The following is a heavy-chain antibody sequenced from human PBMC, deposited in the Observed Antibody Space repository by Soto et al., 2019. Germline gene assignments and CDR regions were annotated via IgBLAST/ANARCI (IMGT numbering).Heavy chain of an antibody. CDR3: ARDGEVGIGKDSFDR. CDR2: IWNDGIKK. D-gene: IGHD2-21*01. J-gene: IGHJ2*01. V-gene: IGHV3-33*01. Sequence: QVQLVESGGGVVQPGRSLRLSCATSGFIFSSYGMHWVRQVPGKGLEWVAVIWNDGIKKNYADPVKGRFTISRDTSKNTRYLEMNSLRAEATAVYYCARDGEVGIGKDSFDRWGRGTLVTVSS. CDR1: GFIFSSYG.